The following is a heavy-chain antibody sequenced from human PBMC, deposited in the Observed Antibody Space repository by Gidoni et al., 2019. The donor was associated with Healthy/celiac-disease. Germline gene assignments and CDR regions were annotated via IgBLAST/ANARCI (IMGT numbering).Heavy chain of an antibody. CDR2: SSGSGGSK. D-gene: IGHD6-19*01. Sequence: EVQLLESGGGLVQPGGSLRLSCAASGFTFSSYAMSWVRQAPGKGLEWVSASSGSGGSKYYADSVKGRFTISRDNSKNTLYLQMNSRRGEDTAVYYCAKDGYSSGWYIGHDAFDIWGQGTRVTVSS. CDR1: GFTFSSYA. J-gene: IGHJ3*02. V-gene: IGHV3-23*01. CDR3: AKDGYSSGWYIGHDAFDI.